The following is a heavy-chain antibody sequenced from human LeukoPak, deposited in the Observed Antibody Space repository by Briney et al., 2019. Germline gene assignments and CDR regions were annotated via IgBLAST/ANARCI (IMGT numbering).Heavy chain of an antibody. J-gene: IGHJ3*02. Sequence: GGSLTLSCAASGFTFRSYELYWVRQAPGKGLEWVSYISSGGIIKYADSVKGQFTISRDDAKKSLYLQMNSLRADDTAIYYCGAGRQFVGAFDIWGQGTLVTVSS. CDR3: GAGRQFVGAFDI. D-gene: IGHD3-10*01. CDR2: ISSGGII. CDR1: GFTFRSYE. V-gene: IGHV3-48*03.